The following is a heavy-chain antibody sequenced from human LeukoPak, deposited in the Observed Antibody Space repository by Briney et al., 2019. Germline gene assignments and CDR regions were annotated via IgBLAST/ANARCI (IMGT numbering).Heavy chain of an antibody. CDR3: ARLPLWFGEWGFDP. D-gene: IGHD3-10*01. V-gene: IGHV3-53*01. Sequence: GGSLRLSCAASGFTVSSNYMSWVRQAPGKGLEWVSVIYSGGSTYYADSVKGRFTISRDNSKNTLYLQMSSLRAEDTAVYYCARLPLWFGEWGFDPWGQGTLVTVSS. J-gene: IGHJ5*02. CDR2: IYSGGST. CDR1: GFTVSSNY.